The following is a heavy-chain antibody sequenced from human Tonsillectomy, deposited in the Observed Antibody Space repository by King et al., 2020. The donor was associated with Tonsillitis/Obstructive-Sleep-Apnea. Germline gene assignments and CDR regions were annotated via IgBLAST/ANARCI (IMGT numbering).Heavy chain of an antibody. CDR3: ARDFELPDVSDYYGMDV. J-gene: IGHJ6*02. CDR2: IIPILGIA. Sequence: VQLVQSGAEVKKPGSSVKVSCKASGGTFSSYAISWVRQAPGQGLEWMGGIIPILGIANYAQKFQGRVTITADKSTSTAYMELSSLRSEDTAVYYCARDFELPDVSDYYGMDVWGQGTTVTVSS. CDR1: GGTFSSYA. V-gene: IGHV1-69*10. D-gene: IGHD2-15*01.